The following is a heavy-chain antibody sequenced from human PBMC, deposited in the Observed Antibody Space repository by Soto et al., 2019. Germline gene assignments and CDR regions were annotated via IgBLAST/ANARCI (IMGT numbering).Heavy chain of an antibody. Sequence: EVQLVESGGGLIQPGGSLRLSCAASGFTVSSNYMSWVRQAPGKGLEWVSVISGSGGSTYYADSVKGRFTISRDNSKNTLYLQMNSLRAEDTAVYYCAKVRIQLWFYDYFDYWGQGTLVTVSS. CDR2: ISGSGGST. J-gene: IGHJ4*02. D-gene: IGHD5-18*01. CDR3: AKVRIQLWFYDYFDY. CDR1: GFTVSSNY. V-gene: IGHV3-23*04.